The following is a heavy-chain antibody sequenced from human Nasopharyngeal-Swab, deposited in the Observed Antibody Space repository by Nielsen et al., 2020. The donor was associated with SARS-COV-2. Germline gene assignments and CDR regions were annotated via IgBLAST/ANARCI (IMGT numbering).Heavy chain of an antibody. CDR2: INAGNGNT. J-gene: IGHJ4*02. CDR3: AREGYDFNFDY. D-gene: IGHD1-1*01. Sequence: VQVSCMESGWMFTSYAMHWVRQAPGQRLEWMGWINAGNGNTKYSEKFQGRVTITRDTSASTAYMELSSLRSEDTAVYYCAREGYDFNFDYWGQGSLVTVSS. CDR1: GWMFTSYA. V-gene: IGHV1-3*01.